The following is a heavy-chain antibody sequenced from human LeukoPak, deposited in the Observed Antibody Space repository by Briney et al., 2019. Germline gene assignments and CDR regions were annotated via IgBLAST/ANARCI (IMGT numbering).Heavy chain of an antibody. CDR1: GFTFSSYG. J-gene: IGHJ4*02. CDR3: AKVPTGLLDDDY. V-gene: IGHV3-30*18. Sequence: GRSLRLSCAASGFTFSSYGMHWVRQAPGKGLEWVAVISYDGSNKYYADSVKGRFTISRDNSKNTLYLQMNSLRAEDTAVYYCAKVPTGLLDDDYWGQGTLVTVSS. CDR2: ISYDGSNK. D-gene: IGHD2-21*02.